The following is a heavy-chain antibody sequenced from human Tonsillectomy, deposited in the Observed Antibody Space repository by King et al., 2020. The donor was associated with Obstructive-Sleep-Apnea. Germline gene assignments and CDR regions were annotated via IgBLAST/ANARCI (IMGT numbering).Heavy chain of an antibody. Sequence: VQLVQSGAEVKKPGASVKVSCKASGYTFTSYYMHWVRQAPGQGLEWMGIINPSGGSTSYAQKFQGRVTMTRDTSTSTVYMELSSLRSEDTAVYYCARDDFNVVTMIGTGLDYWGQGTLVTVSS. J-gene: IGHJ4*02. V-gene: IGHV1-46*01. CDR1: GYTFTSYY. CDR3: ARDDFNVVTMIGTGLDY. CDR2: INPSGGST. D-gene: IGHD3-22*01.